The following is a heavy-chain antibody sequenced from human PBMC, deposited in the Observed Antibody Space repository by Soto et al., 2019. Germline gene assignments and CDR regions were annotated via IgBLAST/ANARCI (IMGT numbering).Heavy chain of an antibody. CDR2: IYYRGST. Sequence: SETLSLTCSVSGGSINSGGYYWSWIRQHPGKGLEYLGYIYYRGSTYYNPSLKSRLTTSLDTSKNQFSLKLTSVTAADTAVYYCAREVFGPGTGWFDPWGQGTLVTVSS. D-gene: IGHD3-10*01. CDR1: GGSINSGGYY. J-gene: IGHJ5*02. CDR3: AREVFGPGTGWFDP. V-gene: IGHV4-31*03.